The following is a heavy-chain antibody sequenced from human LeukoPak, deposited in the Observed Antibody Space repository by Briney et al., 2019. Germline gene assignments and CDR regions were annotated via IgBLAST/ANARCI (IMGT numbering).Heavy chain of an antibody. CDR3: ANPGIAARGYFYYYMDV. Sequence: PGGCLRLSCAASGFSFSSYAMSWVRQAPGKGLEWVSAISGSGGATYYADSVRGRFTVSRDNSKNTLYLQMDRLRAEDTAVYYCANPGIAARGYFYYYMDVWGKGTTVTVSS. CDR1: GFSFSSYA. J-gene: IGHJ6*03. CDR2: ISGSGGAT. V-gene: IGHV3-23*01. D-gene: IGHD6-6*01.